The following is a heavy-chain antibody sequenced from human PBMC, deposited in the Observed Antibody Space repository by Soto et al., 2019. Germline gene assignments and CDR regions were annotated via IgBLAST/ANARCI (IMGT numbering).Heavy chain of an antibody. J-gene: IGHJ6*03. CDR2: IYRSGST. V-gene: IGHV4-59*11. Sequence: SETLSLTCTVSGDSIRNQYWSWIRRPPGKGLEWIGYIYRSGSTKYNPSLEGRLTISGHTSKNQFSLKLTSVTAADTAVYYCARTLDYGHMDVWGKGTTVTVSS. CDR3: ARTLDYGHMDV. D-gene: IGHD3-16*01. CDR1: GDSIRNQY.